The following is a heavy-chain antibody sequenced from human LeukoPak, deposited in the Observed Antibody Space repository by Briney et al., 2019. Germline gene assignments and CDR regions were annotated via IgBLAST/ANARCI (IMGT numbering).Heavy chain of an antibody. V-gene: IGHV3-7*01. J-gene: IGHJ4*02. CDR2: IKEDGTEK. D-gene: IGHD5-18*01. CDR3: ARDNLNRYIQLWTFFDY. Sequence: GGSLRLSCAASGFTFSSYSMYWVRQAPGKGLAWVANIKEDGTEKNYVDSVKGRFTISRDNAKNSLYLQMNSLRAEDTAVYYCARDNLNRYIQLWTFFDYWGQGTLVTVSS. CDR1: GFTFSSYS.